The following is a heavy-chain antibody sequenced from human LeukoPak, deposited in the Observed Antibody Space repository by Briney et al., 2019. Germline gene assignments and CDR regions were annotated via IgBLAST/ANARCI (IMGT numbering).Heavy chain of an antibody. CDR3: ARAVGKIRGFGGFQQ. V-gene: IGHV3-30*04. D-gene: IGHD3-10*01. CDR2: ISFDGTKE. J-gene: IGHJ1*01. Sequence: GRSLRLSCAASGFTFNRYAMHWVRQAPGKGLEWLAVISFDGTKEYSAGSVKGRFSISRDNSKNTVFLQMNSLRLDDTAAYYCARAVGKIRGFGGFQQWGQGALVTVSS. CDR1: GFTFNRYA.